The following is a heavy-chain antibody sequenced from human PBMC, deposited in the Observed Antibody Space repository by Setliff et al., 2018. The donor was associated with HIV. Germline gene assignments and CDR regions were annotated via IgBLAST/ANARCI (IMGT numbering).Heavy chain of an antibody. V-gene: IGHV1-2*06. CDR3: ARCRGTIAAAGTIWFDP. Sequence: ASVKVSCKASGYSFTGYYMHWVRQAPGQGLEWMGRINPYSGGTNYAQKFQGRVTMTRDTSITTAYMELSRLTSDDTAVYYCARCRGTIAAAGTIWFDPWGQGTLVTVSS. D-gene: IGHD6-13*01. CDR2: INPYSGGT. CDR1: GYSFTGYY. J-gene: IGHJ5*02.